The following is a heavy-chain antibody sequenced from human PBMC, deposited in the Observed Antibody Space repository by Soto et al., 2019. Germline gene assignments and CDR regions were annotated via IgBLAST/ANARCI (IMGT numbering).Heavy chain of an antibody. CDR2: IVVGSGNT. CDR1: GFTFTSSA. CDR3: AAVGYSYGYEFFYFDY. V-gene: IGHV1-58*01. J-gene: IGHJ4*02. D-gene: IGHD5-18*01. Sequence: SVKVSCKASGFTFTSSAVQWVRQARGQRLEWIGWIVVGSGNTNYAQKFQERVTITRDMSTSTAYMELSSLRSEDTAVYYCAAVGYSYGYEFFYFDYWGQGTLVTVS.